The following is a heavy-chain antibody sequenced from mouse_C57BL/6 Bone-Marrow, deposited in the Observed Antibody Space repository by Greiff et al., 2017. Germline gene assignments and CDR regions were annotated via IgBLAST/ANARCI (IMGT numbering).Heavy chain of an antibody. J-gene: IGHJ2*01. CDR3: GGYNY. CDR1: GYTFTSYW. V-gene: IGHV1-59*01. CDR2: IDPSDSFT. Sequence: VQLQQPGAELVRPGTSVKLSCKASGYTFTSYWMHWVKQRPGHGLEWIGVIDPSDSFTTYNQKFKGKATLTVDTSSSTAYMQLSSLTSEDSAFYYCGGYNYWGQGTTLTVSS. D-gene: IGHD2-2*01.